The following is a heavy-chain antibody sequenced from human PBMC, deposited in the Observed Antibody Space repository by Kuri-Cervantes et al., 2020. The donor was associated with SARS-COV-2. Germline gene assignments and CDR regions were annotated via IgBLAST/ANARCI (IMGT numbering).Heavy chain of an antibody. J-gene: IGHJ6*03. CDR1: GFTVSSNE. V-gene: IGHV3-30*02. Sequence: GGSLRLSCAASGFTVSSNEMSWVRQAPGKGLEWVAFIRYDGSNKYYADSVKGRFTISRDNSKNTLYLQMNSLRAEDTAVYYCAKDQFREQLDPMDVWGKGTTVTVSS. CDR2: IRYDGSNK. D-gene: IGHD6-6*01. CDR3: AKDQFREQLDPMDV.